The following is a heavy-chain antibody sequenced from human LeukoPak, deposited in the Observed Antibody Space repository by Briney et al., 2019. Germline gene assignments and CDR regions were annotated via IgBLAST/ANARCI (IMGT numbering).Heavy chain of an antibody. V-gene: IGHV4-59*08. D-gene: IGHD6-6*01. CDR2: IYYTGNT. CDR1: GGSISSYF. CDR3: ARHMGEAARQFDY. J-gene: IGHJ4*02. Sequence: SETLSLTCTVSGGSISSYFWSWIRQPPREGLEWIGYIYYTGNTNYNPSLKSLVTISLDTSKNPFSLKLSSVAAADTAVYYCARHMGEAARQFDYWGQGTLVTVSS.